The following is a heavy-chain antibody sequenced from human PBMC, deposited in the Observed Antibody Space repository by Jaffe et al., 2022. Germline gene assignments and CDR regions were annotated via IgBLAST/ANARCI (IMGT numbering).Heavy chain of an antibody. CDR2: IYYSGST. D-gene: IGHD3-22*01. V-gene: IGHV4-59*01. Sequence: QVQLQESGPGLVKPSETLSLTCTVSGGSISSYYWSWIRQPPGKGLEWIGYIYYSGSTNYNPSLKSRVTISVDTSKNQFSLKLSSVTAADTAVYYCVSGYLEISLDYWGQGTLVTVSS. CDR1: GGSISSYY. CDR3: VSGYLEISLDY. J-gene: IGHJ4*02.